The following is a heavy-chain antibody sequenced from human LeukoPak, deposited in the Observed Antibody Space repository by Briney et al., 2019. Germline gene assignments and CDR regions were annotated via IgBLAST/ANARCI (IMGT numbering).Heavy chain of an antibody. V-gene: IGHV1-2*02. CDR3: ASDEYYYDSSGQHQSGY. D-gene: IGHD3-22*01. CDR2: INPNSGGT. J-gene: IGHJ4*02. CDR1: GYTFTGYY. Sequence: GASVKVSCKASGYTFTGYYMHWVRQAPGKGLEWMGWINPNSGGTNYAQKFQGRVTMTRDTSISTAYMELSRLRSDDTAVYYCASDEYYYDSSGQHQSGYWGQGTLVTVSS.